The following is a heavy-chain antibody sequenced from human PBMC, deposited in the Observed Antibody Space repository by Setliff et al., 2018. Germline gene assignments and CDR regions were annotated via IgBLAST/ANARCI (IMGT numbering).Heavy chain of an antibody. CDR2: QINTDDGGN. CDR3: AKDSPNWGFDY. D-gene: IGHD7-27*01. Sequence: GGSLRLSCAASGFIFSSYWMHWVRQVPEKGLVWVSQINTDDGGNKYHADSVKGRFTISRDNSKNTLYLQMNSLRAEDTAVYYCAKDSPNWGFDYWGQGTLVTVSS. CDR1: GFIFSSYW. J-gene: IGHJ4*02. V-gene: IGHV3-30*02.